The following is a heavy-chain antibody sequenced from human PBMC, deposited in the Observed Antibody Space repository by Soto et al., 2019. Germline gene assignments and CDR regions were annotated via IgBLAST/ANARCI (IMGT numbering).Heavy chain of an antibody. D-gene: IGHD3-10*01. CDR1: GFTVSSNY. CDR2: IYSGGST. Sequence: GSLRLSCAASGFTVSSNYMSWVRQAPGKGLEWVSVIYSGGSTYYADSVKGRFTISRHNSKNTLYLQMNSLRAEDTAVYYCARAGYYGSGSYYNHPRGYYYHDYLAVWGKGYTDIVSS. J-gene: IGHJ6*03. V-gene: IGHV3-53*04. CDR3: ARAGYYGSGSYYNHPRGYYYHDYLAV.